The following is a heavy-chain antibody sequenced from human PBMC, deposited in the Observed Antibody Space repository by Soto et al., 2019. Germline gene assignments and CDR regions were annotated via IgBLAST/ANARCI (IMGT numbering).Heavy chain of an antibody. V-gene: IGHV3-30*18. Sequence: QVQLVESGGGVVQPGRSLRLSCAASGFTFSSYGMHWVRQAPGKGLEWVAVMSYDGSNKYYADSVKGRFTISRDNSKNTLFLQVDSLRVEDTAVYYCAKDSYSSGWYRDLGYWGQGTLVTVSS. CDR2: MSYDGSNK. J-gene: IGHJ4*02. CDR1: GFTFSSYG. CDR3: AKDSYSSGWYRDLGY. D-gene: IGHD6-19*01.